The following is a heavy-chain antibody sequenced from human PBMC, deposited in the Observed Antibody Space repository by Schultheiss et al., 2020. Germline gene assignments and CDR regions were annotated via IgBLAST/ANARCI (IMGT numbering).Heavy chain of an antibody. Sequence: GGSLRLSCAASGFTFSSYWMSWVRQAPGKGLEWVGRIKSKTDGGTTDYAAPVKGRFTISRDDSKNTLYLQMNSLKTEDTAVYYCTTDSSNSRYYYYYGMDVWGQGTTVTVSS. CDR1: GFTFSSYW. D-gene: IGHD4-11*01. V-gene: IGHV3-15*01. J-gene: IGHJ6*02. CDR3: TTDSSNSRYYYYYGMDV. CDR2: IKSKTDGGTT.